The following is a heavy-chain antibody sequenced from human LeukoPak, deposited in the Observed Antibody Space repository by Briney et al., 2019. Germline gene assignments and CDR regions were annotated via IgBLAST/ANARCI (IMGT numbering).Heavy chain of an antibody. CDR2: ISSNGGST. CDR3: ARDQDY. Sequence: GGSLRLPCAASGFTFSSYAMHWVRQAPGKGLEYVSAISSNGGSTYYANSVKGRFTISRDNAKNSLYLQMNSLRAVDTAVYYCARDQDYWGQGALVTVSS. J-gene: IGHJ4*02. CDR1: GFTFSSYA. V-gene: IGHV3-64*01.